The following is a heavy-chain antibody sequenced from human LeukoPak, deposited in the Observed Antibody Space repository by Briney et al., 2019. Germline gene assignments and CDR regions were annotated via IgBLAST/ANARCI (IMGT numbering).Heavy chain of an antibody. Sequence: GGSLRLSCAASGFTFSNYGMNWVRQAPGKGLEWVSYISSSSSTTNYADSVKGRFTISRDNAKSSLYLQMNSLRDEGSAVYYCATSNWDWGQGTLVTVSS. V-gene: IGHV3-48*02. CDR3: ATSNWD. D-gene: IGHD1-1*01. CDR2: ISSSSSTT. J-gene: IGHJ4*02. CDR1: GFTFSNYG.